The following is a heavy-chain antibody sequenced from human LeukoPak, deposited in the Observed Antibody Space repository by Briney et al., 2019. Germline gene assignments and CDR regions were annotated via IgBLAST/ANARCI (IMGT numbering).Heavy chain of an antibody. D-gene: IGHD3-22*01. CDR1: GLTFSSYS. V-gene: IGHV3-21*01. J-gene: IGHJ4*02. CDR2: ITPTSSYI. Sequence: PGGSLRLSCAASGLTFSSYSFNWVRQAPGKGLEWVSSITPTSSYIYYADSVKGRFTISRDNAKNSLYLQMNSLGAEDTAVYYCARLRRNNDNSGYYYYYGYWGQGTLVTVSS. CDR3: ARLRRNNDNSGYYYYYGY.